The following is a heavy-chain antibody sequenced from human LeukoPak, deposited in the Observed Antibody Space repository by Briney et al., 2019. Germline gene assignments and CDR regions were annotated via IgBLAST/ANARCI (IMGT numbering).Heavy chain of an antibody. CDR1: GFTFSSYS. D-gene: IGHD3-10*01. CDR2: ISSSSSYI. CDR3: ARDHGSGSSPYYFDY. J-gene: IGHJ4*02. V-gene: IGHV3-21*01. Sequence: GGSLRLSCAASGFTFSSYSMNWVRQAPGKGLEWVSSISSSSSYIYYADSVKGRFTISRDNAKNSLYLQMNSLRAEDTAVYYCARDHGSGSSPYYFDYWGQGTLVTVSS.